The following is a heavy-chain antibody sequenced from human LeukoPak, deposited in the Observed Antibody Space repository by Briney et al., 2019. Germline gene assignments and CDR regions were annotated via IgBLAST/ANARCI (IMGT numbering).Heavy chain of an antibody. Sequence: GGSLRLSCAASGFTFDDYAMHWVRQAPGKGLEWVSGISWNSGSIGYADSVKGRFTISRDNAKNSLYLQMNSLRAEDTALYYCAKSPVTVGATTFDYWGQGTLSPSPQ. J-gene: IGHJ4*02. V-gene: IGHV3-9*01. CDR1: GFTFDDYA. CDR3: AKSPVTVGATTFDY. CDR2: ISWNSGSI. D-gene: IGHD1-26*01.